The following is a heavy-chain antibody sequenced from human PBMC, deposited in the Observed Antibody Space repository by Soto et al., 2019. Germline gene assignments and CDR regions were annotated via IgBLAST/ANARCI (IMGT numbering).Heavy chain of an antibody. V-gene: IGHV3-53*01. D-gene: IGHD3-10*01. CDR1: GFTVSSNY. J-gene: IGHJ6*02. CDR2: IYSGGST. Sequence: GGSLRLSCAASGFTVSSNYMSWVRQAPGKGLEWVSVIYSGGSTYYADSVKGRFTISRDNSKNTLYLQMNSLRAEDTAVYYCAREGLTMVRGPSYGMDVWGQGTTVTVSS. CDR3: AREGLTMVRGPSYGMDV.